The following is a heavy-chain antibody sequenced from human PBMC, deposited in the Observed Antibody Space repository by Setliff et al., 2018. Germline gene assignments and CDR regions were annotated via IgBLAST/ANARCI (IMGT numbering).Heavy chain of an antibody. CDR2: IYTGGST. V-gene: IGHV4-61*02. CDR3: ARLRGAFDY. D-gene: IGHD3-16*01. CDR1: GDSINSGTYY. J-gene: IGHJ4*02. Sequence: SETLSLTCSVSGDSINSGTYYWSWFRQSAGKGLEWIGRIYTGGSTNYNPSLKSRVTISVDTSKNQFSLRLNSATAADTAVYYCARLRGAFDYWGQGTLVTVSS.